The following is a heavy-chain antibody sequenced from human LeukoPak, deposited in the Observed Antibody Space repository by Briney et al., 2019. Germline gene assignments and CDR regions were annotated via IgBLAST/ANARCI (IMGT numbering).Heavy chain of an antibody. CDR1: GFTYSSFA. CDR3: AKRGSTSYHFDS. CDR2: ISGNGVGT. J-gene: IGHJ4*02. V-gene: IGHV3-23*01. D-gene: IGHD2-2*01. Sequence: GGSLRLSCAASGFTYSSFAMRWVRQAPGKGLEWVSSISGNGVGTYYADSVKGRFTISRDNSKNSLNLQMNSLRVEDTAVYYCAKRGSTSYHFDSWGQGTLITVSS.